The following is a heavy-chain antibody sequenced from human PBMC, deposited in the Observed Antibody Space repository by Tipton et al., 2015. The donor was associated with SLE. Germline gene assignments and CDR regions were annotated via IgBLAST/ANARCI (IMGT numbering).Heavy chain of an antibody. Sequence: TLSLTCTVSGGSISSSNVYWGWIRQPPGKGLEWIGNIYFFGNTYYNPSLKSRVAVSLDTSKNQFSLKLNSVTAADTAVYYCARILGVVKSYYMDVWGKGTTVTVSS. D-gene: IGHD3-3*01. CDR1: GGSISSSNVY. J-gene: IGHJ6*03. CDR3: ARILGVVKSYYMDV. V-gene: IGHV4-39*07. CDR2: IYFFGNT.